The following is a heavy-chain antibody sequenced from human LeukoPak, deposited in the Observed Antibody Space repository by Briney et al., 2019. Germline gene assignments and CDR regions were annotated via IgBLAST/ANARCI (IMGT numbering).Heavy chain of an antibody. CDR3: VKDCGLGGSRDY. D-gene: IGHD1-26*01. CDR1: VFSFESYG. Sequence: PGGSLRLSCATFVFSFESYGLHWVCQAPGKGLEWVTFIPFSGRDENYADSVRGRFTISRDNSKNTVYLQMNSLRPDDTGIYYCVKDCGLGGSRDYWGQGTLVTVSS. V-gene: IGHV3-30*02. CDR2: IPFSGRDE. J-gene: IGHJ4*02.